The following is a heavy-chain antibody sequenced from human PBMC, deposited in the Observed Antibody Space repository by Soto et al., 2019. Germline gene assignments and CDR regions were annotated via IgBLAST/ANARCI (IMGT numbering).Heavy chain of an antibody. Sequence: PGGSLRLSCAASGFTFTSYAMSWVSQAAGEGLELVSAISGSGGSANYTDPVKGRSTISRNNSKNTRYLQMDSLSAEDEAVYYCARVVGATGGYYYYGMDVWGQGTTDTVSS. V-gene: IGHV3-23*01. CDR3: ARVVGATGGYYYYGMDV. D-gene: IGHD1-26*01. J-gene: IGHJ6*02. CDR2: ISGSGGSA. CDR1: GFTFTSYA.